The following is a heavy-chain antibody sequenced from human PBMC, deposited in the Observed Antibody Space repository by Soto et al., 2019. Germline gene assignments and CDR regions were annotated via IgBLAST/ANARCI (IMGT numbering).Heavy chain of an antibody. J-gene: IGHJ4*02. V-gene: IGHV3-30*18. CDR1: GFPFRNFG. CDR2: ISYDGSEK. D-gene: IGHD2-15*01. Sequence: GGSLRLSCAVSGFPFRNFGMHWVRQAPGKGLEWVAVISYDGSEKYYAESVKGRFTVFRDNYKNTLSLQMNSLRSDDTAVYYCVKDSSPGGYFDSWGQGTLVTVSS. CDR3: VKDSSPGGYFDS.